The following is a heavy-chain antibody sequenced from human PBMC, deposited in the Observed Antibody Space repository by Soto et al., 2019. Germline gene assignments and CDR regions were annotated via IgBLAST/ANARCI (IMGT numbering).Heavy chain of an antibody. Sequence: QVQLVQSGAEVKKPGSSVKVSCRASGGTFSSYAISWVRQVPGQGLEWMGGIIPMFGTTNYAQKFQGRVTITADDSTSTVYMELSSLRSEDTAVYYCARGVWDCRGGGFYGWFDPWGQGTLVTVSS. J-gene: IGHJ5*02. CDR3: ARGVWDCRGGGFYGWFDP. D-gene: IGHD2-15*01. CDR1: GGTFSSYA. V-gene: IGHV1-69*01. CDR2: IIPMFGTT.